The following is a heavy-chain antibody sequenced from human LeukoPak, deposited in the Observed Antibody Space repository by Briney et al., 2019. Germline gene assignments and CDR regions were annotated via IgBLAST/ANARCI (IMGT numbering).Heavy chain of an antibody. J-gene: IGHJ4*02. CDR3: ARGPYLVIRSVFFDY. Sequence: ASVKVSCKASGYTFTSYYMHWVRQAPGQGLEWMGIINPSGGSTSYAQKFQGRVTMTRDTSTSTVYMELSSLRSEDTAVYYCARGPYLVIRSVFFDYWGQGTLVTVSS. CDR1: GYTFTSYY. D-gene: IGHD3-9*01. CDR2: INPSGGST. V-gene: IGHV1-46*01.